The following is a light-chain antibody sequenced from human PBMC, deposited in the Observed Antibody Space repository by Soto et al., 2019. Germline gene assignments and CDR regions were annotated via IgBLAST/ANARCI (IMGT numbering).Light chain of an antibody. CDR1: LGIRND. CDR3: LQDYNYPFT. V-gene: IGKV1-6*01. J-gene: IGKJ3*01. Sequence: AIQMTQSPSSLSASVGDTVTITCRASLGIRNDLGWFQQKPGKAPKLLIYAASRLQSGVPSRFSGSGSGTDFTLTISSLQPEDFATYYCLQDYNYPFTFGPGTKVEIK. CDR2: AAS.